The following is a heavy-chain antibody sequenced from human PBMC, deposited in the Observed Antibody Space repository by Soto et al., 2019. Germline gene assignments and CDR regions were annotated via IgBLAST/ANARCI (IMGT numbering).Heavy chain of an antibody. V-gene: IGHV1-2*02. Sequence: ASVKVSCKASGYIFTGYYIHWVRQAPGQGLEWMGWIDPNNDGTNYVQKFQGRVTMTRDTSISTAYMELSGLRSDDTAVYYCATDSGYSNGFRPWGQGTLVTVSS. J-gene: IGHJ5*02. CDR1: GYIFTGYY. D-gene: IGHD6-19*01. CDR3: ATDSGYSNGFRP. CDR2: IDPNNDGT.